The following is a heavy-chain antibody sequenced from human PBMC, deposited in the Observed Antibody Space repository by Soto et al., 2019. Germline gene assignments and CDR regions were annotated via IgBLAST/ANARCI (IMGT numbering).Heavy chain of an antibody. Sequence: QVQLQESGPRLVKPSETLSLTCIVSGGSISNYYWSWIRQPPGKGLEWIGYIYYSGSTNYNPSLQSRVTISVDTSKNQFSLKLSSGTAADTAVYYCARAGLPATAPFDYWGQGTLVTVSS. CDR1: GGSISNYY. J-gene: IGHJ4*02. V-gene: IGHV4-59*01. CDR3: ARAGLPATAPFDY. CDR2: IYYSGST. D-gene: IGHD2-2*01.